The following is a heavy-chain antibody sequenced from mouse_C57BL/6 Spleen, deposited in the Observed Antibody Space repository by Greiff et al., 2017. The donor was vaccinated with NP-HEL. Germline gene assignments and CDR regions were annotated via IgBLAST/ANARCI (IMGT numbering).Heavy chain of an antibody. CDR1: GFNIKDDY. V-gene: IGHV14-4*01. Sequence: EVKLQQSGAELVRPGASVKLSCTASGFNIKDDYMHWVKQRPEQGLEWIGWIDPENGDTEYASKFQGKATITADTSSNTAYLQLSSLTSEDTAVYYCTTDSSSSYWYFDVWGTGTTVTVSS. J-gene: IGHJ1*03. D-gene: IGHD1-1*01. CDR3: TTDSSSSYWYFDV. CDR2: IDPENGDT.